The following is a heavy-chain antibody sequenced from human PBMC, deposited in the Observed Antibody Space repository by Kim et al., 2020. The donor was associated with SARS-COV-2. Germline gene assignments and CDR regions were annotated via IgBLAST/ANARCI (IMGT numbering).Heavy chain of an antibody. V-gene: IGHV4-61*02. Sequence: SETLSLTCTVSGGSISSGSYYWSWIRQPAGKGLEWIGRIYTSGSTNYNPSLKSRVTISVDTAKNQFSLKLSSVTAADTAVYYCARDRDYYYGMDVWGQGTKVTVSS. CDR1: GGSISSGSYY. J-gene: IGHJ6*02. CDR2: IYTSGST. D-gene: IGHD3-10*01. CDR3: ARDRDYYYGMDV.